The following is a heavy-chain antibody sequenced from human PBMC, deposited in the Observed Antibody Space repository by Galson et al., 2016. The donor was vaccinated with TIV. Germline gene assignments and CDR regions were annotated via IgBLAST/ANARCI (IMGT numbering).Heavy chain of an antibody. CDR1: GDSVSGNTAA. CDR2: TYYTSKWNT. Sequence: CAISGDSVSGNTAAWNWVRQSPSRGLEWLGRTYYTSKWNTDYAVSVKGRIIIRPDTSMNQVSLQLSSVIPDDTAVYYCSRGNWYYGMGGAMDVWGRGTTVTVSS. D-gene: IGHD1-7*01. J-gene: IGHJ6*02. CDR3: SRGNWYYGMGGAMDV. V-gene: IGHV6-1*01.